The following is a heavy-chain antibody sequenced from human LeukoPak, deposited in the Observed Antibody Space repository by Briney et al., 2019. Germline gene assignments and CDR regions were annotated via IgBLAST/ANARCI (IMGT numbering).Heavy chain of an antibody. CDR2: IDSTGDYT. Sequence: GGSLRLSCAASGFTFWSYAMSWVRQAPGKGLDWVSAIDSTGDYTYHADSVKGRLTISRDNSKNTLYLQMDSLRAEDTAIYYCAKGSSGGRPYYFDYWGQGTLVTVSS. CDR3: AKGSSGGRPYYFDY. D-gene: IGHD3-22*01. V-gene: IGHV3-23*01. CDR1: GFTFWSYA. J-gene: IGHJ4*02.